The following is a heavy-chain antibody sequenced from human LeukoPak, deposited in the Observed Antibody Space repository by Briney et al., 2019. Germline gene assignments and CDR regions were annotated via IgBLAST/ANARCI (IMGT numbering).Heavy chain of an antibody. CDR2: ISTYNGDT. Sequence: ASVKVSCKASGYTIPSSGISWMRQGPGQGLEWMGWISTYNGDTEYAQNFQGRVTMTTDTSTSTAYMEVRSLISDDTAVYFCARDPGGYSFRGSGCHPWGQGTLVTVSS. V-gene: IGHV1-18*01. CDR1: GYTIPSSG. D-gene: IGHD5-12*01. CDR3: ARDPGGYSFRGSGCHP. J-gene: IGHJ5*02.